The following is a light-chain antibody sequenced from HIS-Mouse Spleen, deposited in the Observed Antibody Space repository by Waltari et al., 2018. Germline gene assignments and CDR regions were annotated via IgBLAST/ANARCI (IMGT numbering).Light chain of an antibody. J-gene: IGLJ1*01. CDR1: SSDVGSYNR. CDR3: RSYTSSSTV. V-gene: IGLV2-18*02. CDR2: EVS. Sequence: QSALTQPPSVSGSPGQSVTISCTGTSSDVGSYNRVSWYQQPPGTAPKLMIYEVSNRPSGVPDRFSGSKSGNTASLTISGLQAEDEADYYCRSYTSSSTVFGTGTKVTVL.